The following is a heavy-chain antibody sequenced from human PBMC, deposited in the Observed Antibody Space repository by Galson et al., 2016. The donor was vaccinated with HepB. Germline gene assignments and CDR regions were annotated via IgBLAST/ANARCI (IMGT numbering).Heavy chain of an antibody. CDR3: ARRQPQLVRHLNYYVVDV. CDR1: GGSFSDYS. Sequence: LSLTCAVNGGSFSDYSWIWIRQPPGKGLEWIGEINHSGSANYNPSLKSRVTLSVAMSQNQFSLNLTSVAAADTAVYFCARRQPQLVRHLNYYVVDVWGQGTTVTVSS. J-gene: IGHJ6*02. CDR2: INHSGSA. D-gene: IGHD6-13*01. V-gene: IGHV4-34*01.